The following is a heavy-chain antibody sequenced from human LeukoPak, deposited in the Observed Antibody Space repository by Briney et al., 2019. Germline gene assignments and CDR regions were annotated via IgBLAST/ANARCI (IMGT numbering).Heavy chain of an antibody. D-gene: IGHD4-23*01. CDR3: ARRVFGGNCYYDY. Sequence: PGGSLTLACAPSGLTFSDHYMDWARQAPGKGLEWDGRIRNKANSYTTDYAASVKGRFNISRDDSKNSLYLQMNSLKTEDTAVYYCARRVFGGNCYYDYWGQGALVTVSS. CDR1: GLTFSDHY. V-gene: IGHV3-72*01. CDR2: IRNKANSYTT. J-gene: IGHJ4*02.